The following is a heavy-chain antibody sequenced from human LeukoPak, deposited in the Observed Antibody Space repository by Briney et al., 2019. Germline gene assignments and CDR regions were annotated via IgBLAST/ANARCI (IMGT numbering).Heavy chain of an antibody. CDR1: GFTFSGSA. CDR2: IRSKANSYAT. CDR3: ARHDIPGIAVAGTSKDAFDI. J-gene: IGHJ3*02. D-gene: IGHD6-19*01. Sequence: PGGSLRLSCAASGFTFSGSAMHWVRQASGKGLEWVGRIRSKANSYATAYAASVKGRFTISRDDSKNTAYLQMNSLKTEDTAVYYCARHDIPGIAVAGTSKDAFDIWGQGTMVTVSS. V-gene: IGHV3-73*01.